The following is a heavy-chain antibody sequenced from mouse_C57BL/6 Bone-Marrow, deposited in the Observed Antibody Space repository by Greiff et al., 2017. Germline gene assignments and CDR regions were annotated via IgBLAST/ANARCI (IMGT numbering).Heavy chain of an antibody. CDR2: INPNNGGT. Sequence: VQLQQSGPELVKPGASVKISCKASGYTFTDYYMNWVKQSHGKSLEWIGDINPNNGGTSYNQKLKGKATLTVDKTASTAYMELRSLTSEDSAVYYWARRSWLRLDYWGQGTTLTVSS. CDR1: GYTFTDYY. V-gene: IGHV1-26*01. CDR3: ARRSWLRLDY. J-gene: IGHJ2*01. D-gene: IGHD2-2*01.